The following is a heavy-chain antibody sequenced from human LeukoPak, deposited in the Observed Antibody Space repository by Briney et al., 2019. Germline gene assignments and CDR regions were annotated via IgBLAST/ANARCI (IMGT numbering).Heavy chain of an antibody. J-gene: IGHJ4*02. V-gene: IGHV3-33*06. CDR2: IWYDGSNK. Sequence: GRSLRLSCAASGFTFSSYGMHWVRQAPGKGLEWVAVIWYDGSNKYYADSVKGRFTISRDNSKNTLYLQMNSLRAEDTAVYYCAKDHRREGYNFDRYWGQGTLVNVSS. CDR1: GFTFSSYG. CDR3: AKDHRREGYNFDRY. D-gene: IGHD5-24*01.